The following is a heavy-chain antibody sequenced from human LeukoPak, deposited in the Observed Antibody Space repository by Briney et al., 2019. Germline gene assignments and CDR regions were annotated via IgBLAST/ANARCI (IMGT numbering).Heavy chain of an antibody. D-gene: IGHD6-13*01. J-gene: IGHJ4*02. V-gene: IGHV3-33*06. CDR1: GFTFSSYG. Sequence: GRSLRLSCAASGFTFSSYGMHWVRQAPGKGLEGVAVIWYDGSNKYHADSVKGRFTISRDNSKNTLYLQMNSLRAEDTAVYYCAKDRSIAAALYDYWGQGTLVTVSS. CDR2: IWYDGSNK. CDR3: AKDRSIAAALYDY.